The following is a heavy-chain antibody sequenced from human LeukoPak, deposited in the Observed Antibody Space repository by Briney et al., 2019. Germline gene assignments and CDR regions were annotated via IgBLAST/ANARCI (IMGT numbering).Heavy chain of an antibody. J-gene: IGHJ2*01. CDR1: GFTFTNFD. V-gene: IGHV1-8*01. CDR2: MNPKSGNT. D-gene: IGHD3-16*01. Sequence: ASVKVSCKASGFTFTNFDINWVRQASGQGLEWMGWMNPKSGNTGYAQQFQGRVTMTRNTSISTAYMDLNSLGFEDTAVYYCARGVPSRLGARHFDLWGRGTLVAVAS. CDR3: ARGVPSRLGARHFDL.